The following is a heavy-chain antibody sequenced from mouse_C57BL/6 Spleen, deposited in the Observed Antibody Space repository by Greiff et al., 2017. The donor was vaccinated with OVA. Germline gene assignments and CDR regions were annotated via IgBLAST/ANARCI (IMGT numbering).Heavy chain of an antibody. V-gene: IGHV2-2*01. CDR1: GFSLTSYG. Sequence: QVQLKESGPGLVQPSQSLSITCTVSGFSLTSYGVHWVRQSPGKGLEWLGVIWSGGSTDYNAAFISRLSISKDNSKSQVFFKMSRLQADDTAIYYCARSGTTVVAFDYWGQGTTLTVSS. CDR3: ARSGTTVVAFDY. CDR2: IWSGGST. D-gene: IGHD1-1*01. J-gene: IGHJ2*01.